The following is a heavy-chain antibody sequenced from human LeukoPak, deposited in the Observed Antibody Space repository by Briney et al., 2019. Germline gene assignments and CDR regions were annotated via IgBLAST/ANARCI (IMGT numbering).Heavy chain of an antibody. CDR3: ARSVLGSDWLDPGYYFDY. D-gene: IGHD3-16*01. Sequence: SETLSLTCAVSGGSISSYYWSWIRQPPGKGLEWVGYIYYGGSTKYNPSLKSRVTISVDASKYQFSLQLSSVTAADTAVYYCARSVLGSDWLDPGYYFDYWGQGSLVTVSS. J-gene: IGHJ4*02. V-gene: IGHV4-59*08. CDR2: IYYGGST. CDR1: GGSISSYY.